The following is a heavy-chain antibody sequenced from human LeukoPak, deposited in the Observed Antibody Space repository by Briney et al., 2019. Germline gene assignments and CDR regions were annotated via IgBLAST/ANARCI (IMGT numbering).Heavy chain of an antibody. CDR1: GYTFTSYG. D-gene: IGHD1-26*01. CDR3: ARDDRIVGATKWADYFDY. Sequence: ASVKVSRKASGYTFTSYGISWVRQAPGQGLEWMGWISAYNGNTNYAQKLQGRVTMTTDTSTSTAYMELRSLRSDDTAVYYCARDDRIVGATKWADYFDYWGQGTLVTVSS. J-gene: IGHJ4*02. V-gene: IGHV1-18*01. CDR2: ISAYNGNT.